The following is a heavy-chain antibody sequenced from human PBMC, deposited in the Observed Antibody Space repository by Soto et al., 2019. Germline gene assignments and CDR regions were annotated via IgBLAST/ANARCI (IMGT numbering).Heavy chain of an antibody. CDR1: GFLFNTYW. CDR2: IKSDGSST. Sequence: EVQLVESGGGLVQPGGSLRLSCAASGFLFNTYWMFWVRQAPRKGLLWVSRIKSDGSSTNYADSVKGRFTISRDNAKNTMYLQMTSLRTEGTAVYYCAIGGRDYNYLDYWGQGILVTVSS. CDR3: AIGGRDYNYLDY. D-gene: IGHD3-10*01. V-gene: IGHV3-74*01. J-gene: IGHJ4*02.